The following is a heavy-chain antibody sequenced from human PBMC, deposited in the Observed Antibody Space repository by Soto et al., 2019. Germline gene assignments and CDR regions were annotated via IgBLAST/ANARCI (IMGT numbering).Heavy chain of an antibody. J-gene: IGHJ4*02. CDR1: GFTFNTYS. CDR3: ARAGGTTVTGLWHFDS. D-gene: IGHD4-17*01. CDR2: IWYDGTQK. Sequence: GGSLRLSCEASGFTFNTYSMHWVRQPPGKGLEWLAAIWYDGTQKYYADSVKGRFIISRDNSKKTLYLEMNSLRAEDTAVYYCARAGGTTVTGLWHFDSWGQGTLVTISS. V-gene: IGHV3-33*01.